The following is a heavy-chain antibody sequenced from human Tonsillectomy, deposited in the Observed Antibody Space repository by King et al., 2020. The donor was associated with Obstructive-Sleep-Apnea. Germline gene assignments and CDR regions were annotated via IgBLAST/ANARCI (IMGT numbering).Heavy chain of an antibody. CDR1: GFTFDDYA. J-gene: IGHJ5*02. D-gene: IGHD6-13*01. CDR2: ISWNSGSI. CDR3: VKDVVGAAGTGWFDP. V-gene: IGHV3-9*01. Sequence: DVQLVESGGGLVQPGRSLRLSCEASGFTFDDYAMHWVRQAPGKGLEWVSGISWNSGSIGHADSVKGRFTISRDNAKNSLYLQMNSLRPEDTALYYCVKDVVGAAGTGWFDPWGQGTLVTVSS.